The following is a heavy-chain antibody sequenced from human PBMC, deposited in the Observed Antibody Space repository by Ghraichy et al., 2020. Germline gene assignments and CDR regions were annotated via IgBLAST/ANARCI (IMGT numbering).Heavy chain of an antibody. J-gene: IGHJ2*01. CDR3: ARLAMASPVNAGWYFDV. D-gene: IGHD5-24*01. V-gene: IGHV3-48*02. Sequence: GESLNISCVTSGFSFSHCGFNWVRQAPGRGLEWIAYISNGGNTIYYADSVKGRFTVSKDNAKNSLYLQMNSLRDDDTAVYFCARLAMASPVNAGWYFDVWGRGTLVTVSS. CDR1: GFSFSHCG. CDR2: ISNGGNTI.